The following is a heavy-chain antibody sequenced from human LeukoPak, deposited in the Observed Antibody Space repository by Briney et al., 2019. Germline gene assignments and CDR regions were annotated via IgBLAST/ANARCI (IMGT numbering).Heavy chain of an antibody. V-gene: IGHV3-48*03. CDR3: AREGGWNDFDY. CDR2: ISSSGNLI. CDR1: GFSFSSYP. Sequence: PGGSLRLSCTASGFSFSSYPMNWVRQAPGKGLEWVSYISSSGNLIHYADSVKGRFTFSRDNARNSLYLQMNSLRADDTAIYYCAREGGWNDFDYWGQGTLVTVSS. D-gene: IGHD1-1*01. J-gene: IGHJ4*02.